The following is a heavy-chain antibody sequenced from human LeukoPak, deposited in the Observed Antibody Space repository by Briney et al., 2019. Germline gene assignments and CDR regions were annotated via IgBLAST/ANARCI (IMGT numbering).Heavy chain of an antibody. V-gene: IGHV5-51*01. D-gene: IGHD2-15*01. CDR2: IYPGDSDT. CDR3: ARLPGYCTGGSCYFDY. Sequence: GESLKISFKGSGYSFTNYWIGWVRQMPGKGLEWTGIIYPGDSDTRYSPSFQGQVTLSADKSISTTYLQWSSLKASDTAMYYCARLPGYCTGGSCYFDYWGQGTLVTVSS. J-gene: IGHJ4*02. CDR1: GYSFTNYW.